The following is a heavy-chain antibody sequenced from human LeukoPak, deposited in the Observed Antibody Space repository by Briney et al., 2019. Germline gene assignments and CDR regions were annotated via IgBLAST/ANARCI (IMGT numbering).Heavy chain of an antibody. CDR1: RYTFTGYY. CDR3: ARDSSSWYSPFDY. V-gene: IGHV1-2*02. Sequence: ASVKVACKASRYTFTGYYMHWVRQAPGQGREWMGWINPNSGGTNYAQKFQGRVTMTRDKSISTAYMELSRLRSNDTAVYYCARDSSSWYSPFDYWGQGTLVTVSS. J-gene: IGHJ4*02. D-gene: IGHD6-13*01. CDR2: INPNSGGT.